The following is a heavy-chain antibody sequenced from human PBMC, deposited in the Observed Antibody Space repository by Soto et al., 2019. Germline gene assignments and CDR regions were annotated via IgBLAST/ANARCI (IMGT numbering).Heavy chain of an antibody. D-gene: IGHD3-22*01. J-gene: IGHJ5*02. CDR3: ARGRQLVVVFWFDP. Sequence: SETLSLTCTVSGGSISSGGYYWSWIRQHPGKGLEWIGYIYYSGSTYYNPSLKSRVTISVDTSKNQFSLKLSSVTAADTAVYYCARGRQLVVVFWFDPWGQGTLVTVS. CDR1: GGSISSGGYY. CDR2: IYYSGST. V-gene: IGHV4-31*03.